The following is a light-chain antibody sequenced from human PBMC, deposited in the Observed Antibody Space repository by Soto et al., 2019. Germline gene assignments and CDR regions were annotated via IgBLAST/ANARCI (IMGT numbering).Light chain of an antibody. CDR1: QSISSW. J-gene: IGKJ1*01. CDR2: DAS. Sequence: TQSPGTLPLSPGERATLSCRASQSISSWLAWYQQKPGKAPNLLIYDASSLESGVPSRFSGSGSGTEFTLTISSLQPDDFATYYCQQYQSSWTFGQGTKVDIK. V-gene: IGKV1-5*01. CDR3: QQYQSSWT.